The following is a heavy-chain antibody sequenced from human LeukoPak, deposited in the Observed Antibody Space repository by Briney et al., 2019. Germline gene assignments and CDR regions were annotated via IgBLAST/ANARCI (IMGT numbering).Heavy chain of an antibody. V-gene: IGHV4-38-2*01. J-gene: IGHJ4*02. CDR2: IYHSGST. CDR1: GYSISSGYY. CDR3: ARNTFWSGYYTFDY. D-gene: IGHD3-3*01. Sequence: PSETLSLTCAVSGYSISSGYYWGWIRQPPGKGLEWIGSIYHSGSTYYNPSLKRRVTISVDTPKNQFSLTLRSVTAPDAAVYYWARNTFWSGYYTFDYWGQGTLVTVSS.